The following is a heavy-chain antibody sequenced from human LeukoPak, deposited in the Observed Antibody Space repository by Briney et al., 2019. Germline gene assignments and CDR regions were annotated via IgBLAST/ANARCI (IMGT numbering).Heavy chain of an antibody. Sequence: SVKVSCKASGYTFTKYGITWVRQAPGQGLEWMGGIIPIFGTANYAQKFQGRVTITADESTSTAYMELSSLRSEDTAVYYCARGLNYYDSSGYCFDYWGQGTLVTVSS. CDR3: ARGLNYYDSSGYCFDY. CDR1: GYTFTKYG. V-gene: IGHV1-69*13. J-gene: IGHJ4*02. D-gene: IGHD3-22*01. CDR2: IIPIFGTA.